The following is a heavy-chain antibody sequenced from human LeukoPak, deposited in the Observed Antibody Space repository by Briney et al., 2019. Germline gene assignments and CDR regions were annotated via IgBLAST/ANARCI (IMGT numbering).Heavy chain of an antibody. D-gene: IGHD6-13*01. V-gene: IGHV3-23*01. J-gene: IGHJ4*02. Sequence: GGSLRLSCAASGFTFSSYGMHWVRQAPGKGLEWVSGIIENGGETYYADSVRGRFTISRDNSKNTLYLQMNSLRAEDTAAYYCAKDYEYNSNTWYFHWGRGTLVSVSS. CDR2: IIENGGET. CDR1: GFTFSSYG. CDR3: AKDYEYNSNTWYFH.